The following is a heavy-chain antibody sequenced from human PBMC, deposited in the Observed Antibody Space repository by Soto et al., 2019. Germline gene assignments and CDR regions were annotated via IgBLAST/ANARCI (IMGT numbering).Heavy chain of an antibody. CDR2: IYYSGST. D-gene: IGHD2-21*01. V-gene: IGHV4-61*01. CDR1: GGSVSSGSYY. Sequence: SETLSLTCTVSGGSVSSGSYYWSWIRQPPGKGLEWIGYIYYSGSTNYNPSLKGRVTISVDTSKNQFSLKLSSVTAADTAVYYCARDWTGEGWFDPWGQGTLVTVSS. CDR3: ARDWTGEGWFDP. J-gene: IGHJ5*02.